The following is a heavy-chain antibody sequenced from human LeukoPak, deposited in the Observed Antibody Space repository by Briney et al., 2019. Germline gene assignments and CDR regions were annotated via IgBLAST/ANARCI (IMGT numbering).Heavy chain of an antibody. Sequence: PSETLSLTCTVSGGSISSNSYYWAWIRQPPGKGLEWIGSIYYSGSTDYSPSLKSRVTISIDTSKSQFSLRVNSVTAADTAVYYCASLRSIKWFYATDYWGHGTLVTVSS. CDR2: IYYSGST. V-gene: IGHV4-39*01. CDR1: GGSISSNSYY. D-gene: IGHD5/OR15-5a*01. CDR3: ASLRSIKWFYATDY. J-gene: IGHJ4*01.